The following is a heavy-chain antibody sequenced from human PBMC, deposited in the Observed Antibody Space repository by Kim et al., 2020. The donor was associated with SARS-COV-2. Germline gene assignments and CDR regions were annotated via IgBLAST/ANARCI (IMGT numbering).Heavy chain of an antibody. J-gene: IGHJ4*02. D-gene: IGHD2-2*01. Sequence: GSLRLSCSVSGIPFSNAWFNWVRQSPGKGLEWVGRIKSKSDGGTSDLAAPVKGRFAISRDDSKNTLYLVMNNVKTDDSAVYYCTTVSMRWGQGTLVTVSS. CDR2: IKSKSDGGTS. CDR1: GIPFSNAW. V-gene: IGHV3-15*01. CDR3: TTVSMR.